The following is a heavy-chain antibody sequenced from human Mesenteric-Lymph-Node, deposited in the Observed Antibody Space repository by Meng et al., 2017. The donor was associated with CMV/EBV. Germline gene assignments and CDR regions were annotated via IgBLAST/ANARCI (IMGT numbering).Heavy chain of an antibody. CDR3: ARSRYGDYETFDY. V-gene: IGHV4-31*03. D-gene: IGHD4-17*01. CDR1: GGSITSNNHY. Sequence: SETLSLTCTVSGGSITSNNHYWTWIRHPPGKGLEWIGYIYYTGYTYYNPSLKSRVIISVDTSKNQFSLKLSSVTAADTAVYYCARSRYGDYETFDYWGQGTLVTVSS. J-gene: IGHJ4*02. CDR2: IYYTGYT.